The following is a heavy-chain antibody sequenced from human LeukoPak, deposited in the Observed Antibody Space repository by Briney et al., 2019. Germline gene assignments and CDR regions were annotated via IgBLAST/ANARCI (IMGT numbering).Heavy chain of an antibody. J-gene: IGHJ3*02. Sequence: GGSLRLSCAASGFTVSRNYMSWVRQAPGKGLEWVSIIYSGGSTFYADSVKGRFTISRDNSKNTLYLQMNSLRAEDTAVYYCARGGSYLSAFDIWGQGAMVTVSS. CDR2: IYSGGST. CDR1: GFTVSRNY. CDR3: ARGGSYLSAFDI. D-gene: IGHD1-26*01. V-gene: IGHV3-53*01.